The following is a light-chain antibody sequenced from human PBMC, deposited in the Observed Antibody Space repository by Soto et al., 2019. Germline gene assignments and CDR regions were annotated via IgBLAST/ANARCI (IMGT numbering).Light chain of an antibody. Sequence: QSVLTQPPSASGTPGQRVTISCSGSSSNIGSNTVNWYQQLPGTAPKLLIYSNNQRPPGVPDRFSGSKSGTSASLAISGLQSEDEADYYCAAWDDSLNGQGVFGTGTKVTVL. CDR2: SNN. CDR1: SSNIGSNT. CDR3: AAWDDSLNGQGV. J-gene: IGLJ1*01. V-gene: IGLV1-44*01.